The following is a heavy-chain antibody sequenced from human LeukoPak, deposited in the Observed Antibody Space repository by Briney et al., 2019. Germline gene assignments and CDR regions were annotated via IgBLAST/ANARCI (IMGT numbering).Heavy chain of an antibody. D-gene: IGHD4-17*01. CDR3: AKPRGYGDFGNWFDP. V-gene: IGHV3-23*01. J-gene: IGHJ5*02. CDR1: GFTFSSYA. Sequence: AGGSLRLSCAASGFTFSSYAMSWVRQAPGKGLEWVSAISGSGGSTHYADSVKGRFTISRDNSKNTLYLQMNSLRAEDTAVYYCAKPRGYGDFGNWFDPWGQGTLVTVSS. CDR2: ISGSGGST.